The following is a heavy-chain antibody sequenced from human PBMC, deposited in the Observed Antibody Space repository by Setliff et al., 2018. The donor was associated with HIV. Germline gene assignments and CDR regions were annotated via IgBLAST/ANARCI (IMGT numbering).Heavy chain of an antibody. J-gene: IGHJ3*01. CDR1: GYTFTSYG. CDR2: ISAYNGNT. V-gene: IGHV1-18*01. CDR3: ARDPPSSNPTLQYAFDL. Sequence: ASVKVSCKASGYTFTSYGISWVRQAPGQGLEWMGWISAYNGNTKYHYSLQGRVTMTTDTPTSTAFMELRSLTSDDTAVYFCARDPPSSNPTLQYAFDLWGQGTWSPSPQ. D-gene: IGHD4-4*01.